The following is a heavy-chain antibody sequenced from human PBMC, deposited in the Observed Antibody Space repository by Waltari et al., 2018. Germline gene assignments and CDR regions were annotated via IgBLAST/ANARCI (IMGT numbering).Heavy chain of an antibody. V-gene: IGHV3-9*01. Sequence: EVQLVASGGGLVQPGRSLRLSCAASGFTFANYAMHWVRQAPGKGLEWVSGLSRNSDNVGYADSVKGRFTISRDNAKNSLYLQMNSLRAEDTALYFCAKDRRSGYYFGYFDYWGQGTLVTVSS. D-gene: IGHD3-22*01. J-gene: IGHJ4*02. CDR1: GFTFANYA. CDR3: AKDRRSGYYFGYFDY. CDR2: LSRNSDNV.